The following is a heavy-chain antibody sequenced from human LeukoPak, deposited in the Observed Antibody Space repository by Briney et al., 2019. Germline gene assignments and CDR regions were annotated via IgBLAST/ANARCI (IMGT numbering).Heavy chain of an antibody. J-gene: IGHJ6*03. CDR2: ISSSSSTI. D-gene: IGHD2-21*01. CDR1: AFTFSSYS. CDR3: ARGSGDRDYYYYYYMDV. Sequence: PRGSLRLSCAASAFTFSSYSMNWVRQAPGKGLQWGSYISSSSSTIYHAASVKGRFTISRDNGKNSMYLQMNSLRAEDTAMYYCARGSGDRDYYYYYYMDVWGKGTTVTV. V-gene: IGHV3-48*01.